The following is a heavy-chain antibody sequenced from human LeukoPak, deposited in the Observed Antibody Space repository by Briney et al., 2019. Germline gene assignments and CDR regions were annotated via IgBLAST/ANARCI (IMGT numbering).Heavy chain of an antibody. Sequence: GGSLRLSCAASGFTFSSYAMSWVRQAPGKGLEWVSAISGSGGSTYYADSVKGRFTISRDNSKNTLYLQMNSLRAEDTAVYYCAKPLLYYDFWSGYYQSQSSLFDYWGQGTLVTVSS. CDR3: AKPLLYYDFWSGYYQSQSSLFDY. CDR2: ISGSGGST. J-gene: IGHJ4*02. CDR1: GFTFSSYA. D-gene: IGHD3-3*01. V-gene: IGHV3-23*01.